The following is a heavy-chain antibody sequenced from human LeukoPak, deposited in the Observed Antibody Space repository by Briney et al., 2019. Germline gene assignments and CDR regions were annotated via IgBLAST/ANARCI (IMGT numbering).Heavy chain of an antibody. D-gene: IGHD6-6*01. CDR3: ARDDRDISSFRFDY. V-gene: IGHV3-21*01. J-gene: IGHJ4*01. CDR1: GFTFNTYS. CDR2: ISSHSRDI. Sequence: PGGSLRLSCAGSGFTFNTYSMNWVRQAPGKGLEWVSSISSHSRDIYYADSVKGRFTISRDNAKNSLHLQMNSLRAEDTAVYYCARDDRDISSFRFDYWGHGILVTVSS.